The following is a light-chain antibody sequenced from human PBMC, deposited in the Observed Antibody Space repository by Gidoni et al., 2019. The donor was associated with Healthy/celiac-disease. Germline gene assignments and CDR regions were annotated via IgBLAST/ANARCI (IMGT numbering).Light chain of an antibody. CDR2: GAS. Sequence: EIVMTQSPATLSVCVGERATLSGRASQSVSSNLAWYQQKPGQAPRLLIYGASTRATGIPARFNGSVSLTEFTLTNSSLQSEDFAVYYCQQYNNSPLSTFGQGTKVEIK. V-gene: IGKV3-15*01. CDR3: QQYNNSPLST. J-gene: IGKJ1*01. CDR1: QSVSSN.